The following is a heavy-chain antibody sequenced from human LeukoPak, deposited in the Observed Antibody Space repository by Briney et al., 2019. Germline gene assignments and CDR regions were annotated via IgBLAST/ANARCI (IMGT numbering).Heavy chain of an antibody. Sequence: TGGSLRLSCAASGFTFSSYGMHWVRQAPGKGLEWVAVIWYDGTNKYYADSVKGRFTISRDNSKNTLFLQMNSLRVEDTAVYYCARAAYDSSGYLTLWGQGTLVTVSS. CDR2: IWYDGTNK. CDR1: GFTFSSYG. CDR3: ARAAYDSSGYLTL. D-gene: IGHD3-22*01. J-gene: IGHJ4*02. V-gene: IGHV3-33*08.